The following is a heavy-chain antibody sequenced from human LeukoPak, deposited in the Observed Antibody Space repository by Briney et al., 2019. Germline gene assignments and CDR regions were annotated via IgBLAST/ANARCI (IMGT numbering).Heavy chain of an antibody. CDR3: ASWAGTATGFSGPFDY. V-gene: IGHV3-21*01. J-gene: IGHJ4*02. CDR2: ISSTGTYL. CDR1: GFTFTAYN. Sequence: GSLRLSCAASGFTFTAYNMNWVRQAPGKGLEWVSSISSTGTYLYYADSVKGRFTISRDNAKNSLYLQMNSLRAEDTAVYYCASWAGTATGFSGPFDYWGQGTLVTVSS. D-gene: IGHD6-13*01.